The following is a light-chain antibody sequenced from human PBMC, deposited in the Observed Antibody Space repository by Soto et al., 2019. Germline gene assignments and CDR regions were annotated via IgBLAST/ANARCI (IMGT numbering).Light chain of an antibody. CDR1: QSVSSY. CDR2: DVS. Sequence: EFVLTQSPSTLSLSPGERATLSCRASQSVSSYLAWYQQKPGQAPRLLIYDVSIRATGIPARFSGSGSGTDFTLTISSVEPEEFAVYYCHHRGTFGGGTKVEIK. V-gene: IGKV3-11*01. CDR3: HHRGT. J-gene: IGKJ4*01.